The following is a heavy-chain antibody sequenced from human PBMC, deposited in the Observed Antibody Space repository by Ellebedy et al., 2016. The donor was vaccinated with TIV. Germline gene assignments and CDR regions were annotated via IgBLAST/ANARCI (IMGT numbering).Heavy chain of an antibody. CDR3: ASGTGYYYDSRGYYPFES. CDR1: GGSIGSSTYY. D-gene: IGHD3-22*01. Sequence: SETLSLTXTVFGGSIGSSTYYWGWVRQPPGRGLEWIGTIYYGGSTFYSASLQNRATVSVDMSRNQFSLKLTSVAAADTAVYYCASGTGYYYDSRGYYPFESWGQGTLVTVSS. CDR2: IYYGGST. V-gene: IGHV4-39*01. J-gene: IGHJ4*02.